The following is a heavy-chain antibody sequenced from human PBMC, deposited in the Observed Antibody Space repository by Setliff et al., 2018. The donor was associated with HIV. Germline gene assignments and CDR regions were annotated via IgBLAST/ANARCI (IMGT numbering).Heavy chain of an antibody. CDR1: GGSIIDSRYF. D-gene: IGHD3-3*01. CDR3: VRHVWSDDFLVPGWFDS. J-gene: IGHJ5*01. Sequence: PSETLSLTCTVSGGSIIDSRYFWGWIRQPPGKGLEWIGSVYYSGITYYSSSLKSRVTVAVYTSRIQFSLKLTSVTAADTAVYKCVRHVWSDDFLVPGWFDSWSQGTLVTVSS. V-gene: IGHV4-39*01. CDR2: VYYSGIT.